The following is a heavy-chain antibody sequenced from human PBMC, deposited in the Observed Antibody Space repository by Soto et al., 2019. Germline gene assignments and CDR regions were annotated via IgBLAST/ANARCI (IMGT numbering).Heavy chain of an antibody. V-gene: IGHV4-59*08. D-gene: IGHD3-22*01. Sequence: SETLSLTSPVSGGYINKYYWTWVRQHPGMGLEWIGYVYYTGTTSYNPSLKSRVTISIDGSKNQISLKLSSVTAGDTAFYYCARLGGYYHSLDTWGQGTLVTVSS. CDR3: ARLGGYYHSLDT. CDR2: VYYTGTT. J-gene: IGHJ5*02. CDR1: GGYINKYY.